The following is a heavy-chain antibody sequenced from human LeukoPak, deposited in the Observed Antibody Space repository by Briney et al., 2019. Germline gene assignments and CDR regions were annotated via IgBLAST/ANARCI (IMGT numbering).Heavy chain of an antibody. V-gene: IGHV1-18*01. CDR2: ISAYNGNT. D-gene: IGHD3-22*01. J-gene: IGHJ3*02. CDR3: ARADRFGSSGYYYGSPAFDI. Sequence: ASVKVSCKASGYSFSSYGISWVRQAPGQGLEWMGWISAYNGNTNYAQKLQGRVTMTTDTSTSTAYMELRSLRADDTAVYYCARADRFGSSGYYYGSPAFDIWGQGTVVTVSS. CDR1: GYSFSSYG.